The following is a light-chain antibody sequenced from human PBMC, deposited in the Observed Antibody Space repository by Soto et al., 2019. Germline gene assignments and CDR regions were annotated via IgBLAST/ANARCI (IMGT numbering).Light chain of an antibody. CDR2: DAS. CDR1: ESVSSY. Sequence: EIVLTQSPGTLSLSPGESATLSCRASESVSSYLAWYQQKPGQAPRLLIYDASNRATGIPARFSGSGSGTDFTLTISSLEPEDFAVYYCQQRSNWPKTFGQGTKVDIK. V-gene: IGKV3-11*01. J-gene: IGKJ1*01. CDR3: QQRSNWPKT.